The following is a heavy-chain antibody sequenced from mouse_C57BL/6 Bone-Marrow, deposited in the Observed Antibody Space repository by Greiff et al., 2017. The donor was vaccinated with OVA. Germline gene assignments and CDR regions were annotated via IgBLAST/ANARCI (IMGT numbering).Heavy chain of an antibody. CDR1: GFNITDYY. Sequence: EVKLMESGAELVKPGASVKLSCTASGFNITDYYMHWVKQRTEQGLEWIGRIDPEDGETKYAPKFQGKATITADTSSNTAYLQLSSLTSEDTAVYYCARWGTTLVEPVVDVWGTGTTVTVSS. D-gene: IGHD1-1*01. V-gene: IGHV14-2*01. CDR3: ARWGTTLVEPVVDV. J-gene: IGHJ1*03. CDR2: IDPEDGET.